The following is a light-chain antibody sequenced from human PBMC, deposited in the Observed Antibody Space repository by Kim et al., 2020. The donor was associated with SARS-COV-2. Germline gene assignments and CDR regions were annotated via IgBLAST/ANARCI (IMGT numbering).Light chain of an antibody. J-gene: IGLJ2*01. V-gene: IGLV1-47*01. CDR2: RNN. CDR3: AAWDDSLSGVV. Sequence: GQRETISCSGSSSNIGSNSVNWYQQLPGSAPTFLIYRNNQRPSGVPDRFSGSKSGTSASLAISGLRSEDEADYYCAAWDDSLSGVVFGGGTQLTVL. CDR1: SSNIGSNS.